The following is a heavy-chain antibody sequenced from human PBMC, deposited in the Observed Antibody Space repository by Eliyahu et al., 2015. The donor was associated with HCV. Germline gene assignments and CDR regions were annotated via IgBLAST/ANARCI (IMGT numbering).Heavy chain of an antibody. V-gene: IGHV3-30-3*01. CDR3: ARDLSFRGYDPGDY. CDR1: GFTFSSYA. J-gene: IGHJ4*02. D-gene: IGHD5-12*01. Sequence: QVQLVESGGGVVQPGRSLRLSCAASGFTFSSYAIHWVRQAPGKGLEWVAVISYDGGNKYYTDSVKGRFTVSRDNSKNTLYLQMNSLRAEDTAVYYCARDLSFRGYDPGDYWGQGTLVTVSS. CDR2: ISYDGGNK.